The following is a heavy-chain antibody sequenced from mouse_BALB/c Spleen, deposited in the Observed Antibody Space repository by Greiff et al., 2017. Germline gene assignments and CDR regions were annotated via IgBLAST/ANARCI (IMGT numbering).Heavy chain of an antibody. CDR2: IRLKSNNYAT. Sequence: DVQLQESGGGLVQPGGSMKLSCVASGFTFSNYWMNWVRQSPEKGLEWVAEIRLKSNNYATHYAESVKGRFTISRDDSKSSVYLQMNNLRAEDTGIYYCTRGGYGSSLDYWGQGTTLTVSS. CDR1: GFTFSNYW. J-gene: IGHJ2*01. V-gene: IGHV6-6*02. D-gene: IGHD1-1*01. CDR3: TRGGYGSSLDY.